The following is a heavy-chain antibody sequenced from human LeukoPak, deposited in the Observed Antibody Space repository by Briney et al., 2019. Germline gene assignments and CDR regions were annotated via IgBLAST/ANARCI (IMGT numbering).Heavy chain of an antibody. V-gene: IGHV1-3*03. CDR3: AREIGKVGATLFDY. CDR2: INAGNGNT. J-gene: IGHJ4*02. D-gene: IGHD1-26*01. CDR1: GYTFTSYA. Sequence: ASVKVSCKASGYTFTSYAMHWVRPAPGQRLEWMGWINAGNGNTKYSQEFQGRVTITRDTSASTAYMELSSLRSEDMAVYYCAREIGKVGATLFDYWGQGTLVTVSS.